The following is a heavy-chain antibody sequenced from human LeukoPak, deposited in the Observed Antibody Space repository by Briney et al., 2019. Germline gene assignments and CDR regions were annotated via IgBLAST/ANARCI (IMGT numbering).Heavy chain of an antibody. V-gene: IGHV4-31*03. CDR3: ARNRDGYNSFDY. Sequence: LSLTCTVSGGSINNGGYYWSWIRQHPGKGLEWIGYIYYSGSSYYNPSLRSRVTISVDTSKNHFSLKLSSVTAADTAVYYCARNRDGYNSFDYWGQGTLVTVSS. D-gene: IGHD5-24*01. CDR1: GGSINNGGYY. CDR2: IYYSGSS. J-gene: IGHJ4*02.